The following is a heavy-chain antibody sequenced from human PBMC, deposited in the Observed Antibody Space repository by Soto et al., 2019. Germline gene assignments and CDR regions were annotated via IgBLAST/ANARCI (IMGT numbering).Heavy chain of an antibody. Sequence: PGGSLRLSCAASGFTLSGYAMDWVRQAPGKGLEYVSGISSNGVGTYYADSVKGRFTISRDNSKDTVYLQINSLRAEDTAVYYCANPIPKTGTTIGFWGQGTLVTVSS. D-gene: IGHD1-1*01. V-gene: IGHV3-64*04. CDR3: ANPIPKTGTTIGF. CDR2: ISSNGVGT. J-gene: IGHJ4*02. CDR1: GFTLSGYA.